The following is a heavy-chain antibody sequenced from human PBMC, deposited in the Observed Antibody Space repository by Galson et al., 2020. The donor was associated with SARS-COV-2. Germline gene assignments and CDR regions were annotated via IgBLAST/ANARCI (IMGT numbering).Heavy chain of an antibody. D-gene: IGHD3-10*01. CDR3: ARDGGGYFDY. CDR2: ISYDGSNK. Sequence: TGVSLRLSCAASGFTFSSYAMHWVRQAPGKGLEWVAVISYDGSNKYYADSVKGRFTISRDNSKNTLYLQMNSLRAEDTAVYYCARDGGGYFDYWGQGTLDTVAS. CDR1: GFTFSSYA. V-gene: IGHV3-30-3*01. J-gene: IGHJ4*02.